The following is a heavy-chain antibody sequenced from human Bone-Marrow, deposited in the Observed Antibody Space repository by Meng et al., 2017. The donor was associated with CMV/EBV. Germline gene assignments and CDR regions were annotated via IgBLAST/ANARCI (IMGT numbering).Heavy chain of an antibody. Sequence: ASVKVSCKALGYSFTADFIFWVRQAPGQGLEWMGWINSNSGATNYAQNFQGRVTMTRDTSISTAYMELSRLRSDDTAVYYCASPTRYSGSESAFDIWGQGTMVTVSS. V-gene: IGHV1-2*02. J-gene: IGHJ3*02. CDR3: ASPTRYSGSESAFDI. D-gene: IGHD1-26*01. CDR1: GYSFTADF. CDR2: INSNSGAT.